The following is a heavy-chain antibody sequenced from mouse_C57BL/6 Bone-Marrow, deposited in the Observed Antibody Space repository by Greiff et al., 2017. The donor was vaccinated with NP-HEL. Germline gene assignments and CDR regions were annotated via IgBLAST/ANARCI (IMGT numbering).Heavy chain of an antibody. CDR2: IDPSDSYT. J-gene: IGHJ3*01. CDR3: ARELGYYGSSPWFAY. D-gene: IGHD1-1*01. Sequence: QVQLQQPGAELVMPGASVKLSCKASGYTFTSYWMHWVKQRPGQGLEWIGEIDPSDSYTNYNQKFKGQSTLTVDKSSSTAYMQLSSLTSEDSAVYYCARELGYYGSSPWFAYWGQGTLVTVSA. CDR1: GYTFTSYW. V-gene: IGHV1-69*01.